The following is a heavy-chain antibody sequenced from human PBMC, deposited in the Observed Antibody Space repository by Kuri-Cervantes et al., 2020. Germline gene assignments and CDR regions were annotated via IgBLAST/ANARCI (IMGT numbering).Heavy chain of an antibody. CDR1: GFTFSSYG. D-gene: IGHD2-15*01. J-gene: IGHJ3*01. CDR3: AKDIYSGYDAFDL. V-gene: IGHV3-30*02. Sequence: GGSLRLSCAASGFTFSSYGMHWVRQAPGKGLEWVAVIWYDGSNKYYADSVKGRFTISRDNSKNTLYLQMNSLRAEDTAVYYCAKDIYSGYDAFDLWGQGTMVTVSS. CDR2: IWYDGSNK.